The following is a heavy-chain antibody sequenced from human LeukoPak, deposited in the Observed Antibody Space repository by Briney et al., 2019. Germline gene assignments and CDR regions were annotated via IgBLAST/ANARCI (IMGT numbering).Heavy chain of an antibody. CDR2: INSDGSTT. V-gene: IGHV3-74*01. CDR3: ARAGYCSGGSCYGSDY. J-gene: IGHJ4*02. CDR1: GFPLSGNW. D-gene: IGHD2-15*01. Sequence: PGGSLRLSCAASGFPLSGNWMHWVRQAPGKGLVWVSRINSDGSTTSYADSVKGRFTISRDNSKNTLYLQMDSLRAEDTAVYYCARAGYCSGGSCYGSDYWGQGTLVSVSS.